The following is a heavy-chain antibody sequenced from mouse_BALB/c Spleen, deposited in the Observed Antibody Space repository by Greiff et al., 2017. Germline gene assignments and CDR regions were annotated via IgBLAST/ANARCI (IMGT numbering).Heavy chain of an antibody. CDR1: GYTFSSYW. CDR3: AREDNWVAY. J-gene: IGHJ3*01. V-gene: IGHV1-9*01. CDR2: ILPGSGST. Sequence: VQLQQSGAELMKPGASVKISCKATGYTFSSYWIEWVKQRPGHGLEWIGEILPGSGSTNYNEKFKGKATFTADTSSNTAYMQLSSLTSEDSAVYYCAREDNWVAYWGQGTLVTVSA.